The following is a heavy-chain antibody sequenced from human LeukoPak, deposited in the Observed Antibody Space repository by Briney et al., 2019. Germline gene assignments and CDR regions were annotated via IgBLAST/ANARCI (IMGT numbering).Heavy chain of an antibody. D-gene: IGHD5-18*01. CDR3: ARGRGYSYGYYYYYYGMDV. J-gene: IGHJ6*02. CDR1: GGSFSGYY. V-gene: IGHV4-34*01. CDR2: INHSGST. Sequence: SETLSLTCAVYGGSFSGYYWSWIRQPPGKGLEWIGEINHSGSTNYNPSLKSRVTISVDTSKNQFSLKLSSVTAADTAAYYCARGRGYSYGYYYYYYGMDVWGQGTTVTVSS.